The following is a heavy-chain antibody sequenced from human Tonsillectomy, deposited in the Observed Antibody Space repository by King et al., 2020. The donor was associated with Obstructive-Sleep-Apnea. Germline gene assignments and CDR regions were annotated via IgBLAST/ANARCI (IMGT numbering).Heavy chain of an antibody. CDR1: GFTFSRFS. D-gene: IGHD1-14*01. CDR3: ARDPDLFY. V-gene: IGHV3-21*01. Sequence: VNLVESGGGLVKPGGSLRLSCAASGFTFSRFSMNWVRQAPGKGPEWVSSITSSGSYSNYAESVKGRFTISRDNAKNSLYLQMNSLRAEDTAVYYCARDPDLFYWGQGTLVTVSS. J-gene: IGHJ4*02. CDR2: ITSSGSYS.